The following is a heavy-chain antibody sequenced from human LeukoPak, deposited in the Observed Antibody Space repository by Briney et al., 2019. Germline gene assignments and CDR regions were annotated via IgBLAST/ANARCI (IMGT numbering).Heavy chain of an antibody. D-gene: IGHD6-19*01. CDR3: ARGIAVTKYYYYMDV. CDR2: INPNSGGT. CDR1: GYTFTGYY. J-gene: IGHJ6*03. V-gene: IGHV1-2*02. Sequence: GASVKVSCKASGYTFTGYYMHWVRQAPGQGLEWMGWINPNSGGTNYAQKFQGRVTMTRDTSISTAYMELSRLRSDDTAVYYCARGIAVTKYYYYMDVWGKGTTVTVSS.